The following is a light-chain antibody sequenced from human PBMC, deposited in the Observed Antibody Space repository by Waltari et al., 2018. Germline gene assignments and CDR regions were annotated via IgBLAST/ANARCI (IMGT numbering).Light chain of an antibody. CDR3: QQYGSSPWA. J-gene: IGKJ1*01. Sequence: ETVLTQSPGTLSLSPGERATLSCRASQSISSSYLAWYQQKPGQAPRLLSYVASSRATCIPDRFSGSGSGTDFTLTISRLEPEDFAVYYCQQYGSSPWAFGQGTKVEIK. CDR2: VAS. CDR1: QSISSSY. V-gene: IGKV3-20*01.